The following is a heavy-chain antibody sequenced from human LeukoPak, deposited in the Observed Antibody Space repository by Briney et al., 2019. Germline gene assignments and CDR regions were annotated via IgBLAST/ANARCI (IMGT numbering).Heavy chain of an antibody. Sequence: SETLSLTCTVSGGSTSSYYWSWIRQPPGKGLEWIGYIYYSGSTDYNPSLKSRVTISLDTSKNQFSLKLTSVTAADTAVYYCARSSRGYGANFDYWGQGTLVTVSS. CDR2: IYYSGST. V-gene: IGHV4-59*01. CDR1: GGSTSSYY. D-gene: IGHD2-2*01. CDR3: ARSSRGYGANFDY. J-gene: IGHJ4*02.